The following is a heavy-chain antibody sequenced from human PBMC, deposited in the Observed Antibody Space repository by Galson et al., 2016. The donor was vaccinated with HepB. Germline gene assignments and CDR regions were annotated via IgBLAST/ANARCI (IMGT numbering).Heavy chain of an antibody. CDR1: GFDVNNNY. CDR3: ARDNSYDFWSGGNGMDV. CDR2: SYRGGSN. Sequence: SLRLSCAASGFDVNNNYISWVRPAPGMGLEWVSVSYRGGSNYYADSVKGRFTISRDYSKNTLYLQMNSLRAEDTAVYYCARDNSYDFWSGGNGMDVWGQGTTVIVSS. V-gene: IGHV3-66*01. D-gene: IGHD3/OR15-3a*01. J-gene: IGHJ6*02.